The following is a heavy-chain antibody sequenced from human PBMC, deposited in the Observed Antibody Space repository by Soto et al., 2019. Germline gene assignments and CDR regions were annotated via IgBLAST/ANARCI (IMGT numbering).Heavy chain of an antibody. V-gene: IGHV3-21*01. D-gene: IGHD3-10*01. CDR3: ASLGGSGSHYWFDP. CDR2: ITSSSTYT. CDR1: GITFSSYS. J-gene: IGHJ5*02. Sequence: GGSLRLSCAASGITFSSYSMNWVRQAPGKGLEWVSSITSSSTYTYYADSVKGRFTISRDNAKNSLYLQMNSLRAEDTAVYYCASLGGSGSHYWFDPWGQGTLVTVSS.